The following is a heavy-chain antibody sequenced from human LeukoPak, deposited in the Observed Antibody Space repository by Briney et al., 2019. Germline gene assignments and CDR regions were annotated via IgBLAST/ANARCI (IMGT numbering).Heavy chain of an antibody. J-gene: IGHJ4*02. Sequence: SETLSLTCTVSGASISSYYWSWIRQPPGKGLEWIGYIYYSGSTKYNPSLRSRVTITVDTSKNQFSLKLSSVTAADTAVYYCASSDYDSSGYVYFDSWGQGTL. CDR3: ASSDYDSSGYVYFDS. V-gene: IGHV4-59*01. CDR2: IYYSGST. D-gene: IGHD3-22*01. CDR1: GASISSYY.